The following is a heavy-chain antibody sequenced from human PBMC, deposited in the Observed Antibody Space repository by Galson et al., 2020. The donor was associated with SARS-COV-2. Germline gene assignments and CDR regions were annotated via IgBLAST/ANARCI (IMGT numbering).Heavy chain of an antibody. D-gene: IGHD2-15*01. V-gene: IGHV4-30-2*06. CDR2: FFQSGST. CDR3: ARVGTWSEAFDI. J-gene: IGHJ3*02. CDR1: GGSISSGGHS. Sequence: SETLSLTCAVSGGSISSGGHSWSWIRQSPGKGLEWIGYFFQSGSTYYNPSLKSRVTISIDRSKNQFSLKMHSVTAADTAVYYCARVGTWSEAFDIWGQGTLVTVSS.